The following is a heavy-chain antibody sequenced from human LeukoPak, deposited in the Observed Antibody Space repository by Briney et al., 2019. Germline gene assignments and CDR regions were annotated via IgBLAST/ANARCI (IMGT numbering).Heavy chain of an antibody. Sequence: GRSLRLSCAASGFTFSSYGMHWVRQAPGKGLEWVAVISYDGSNKYYADSVKGRFTISRDNSKNTLYLQMNSLRAEDTAVYYCAKPSSGVVVITDFDYWGQGTLVTVSS. V-gene: IGHV3-30*18. J-gene: IGHJ4*02. D-gene: IGHD3-22*01. CDR1: GFTFSSYG. CDR3: AKPSSGVVVITDFDY. CDR2: ISYDGSNK.